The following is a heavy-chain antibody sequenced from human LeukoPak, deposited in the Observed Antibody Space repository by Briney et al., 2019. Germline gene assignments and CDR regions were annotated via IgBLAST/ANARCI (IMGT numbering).Heavy chain of an antibody. D-gene: IGHD1-26*01. CDR1: GGSISSYY. Sequence: SETLSLTCTVSGGSISSYYWSWIRQPPGKGLEWIGYIYYSGSTNYNPSLRSRVTISVDTSKNQFSLKLSSVTAADTAVYYCARAGSSYYYYYYMDVWGKGTTVTVSS. CDR2: IYYSGST. CDR3: ARAGSSYYYYYYMDV. J-gene: IGHJ6*03. V-gene: IGHV4-59*01.